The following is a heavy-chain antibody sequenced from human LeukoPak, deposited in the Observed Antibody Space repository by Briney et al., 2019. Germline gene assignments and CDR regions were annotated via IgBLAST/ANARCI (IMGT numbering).Heavy chain of an antibody. Sequence: PSETLSLTCALNGGSFSGYYVTWIRQAPGKGLEWIGEINPRGSTIHNPSLKSRVTISLDTSKNQFSLKLSSVTAADTAVYYCARETKLLAIPQYYFFMDVWGKGTTVTVSS. CDR1: GGSFSGYY. J-gene: IGHJ6*03. D-gene: IGHD2-15*01. CDR3: ARETKLLAIPQYYFFMDV. V-gene: IGHV4-34*01. CDR2: INPRGST.